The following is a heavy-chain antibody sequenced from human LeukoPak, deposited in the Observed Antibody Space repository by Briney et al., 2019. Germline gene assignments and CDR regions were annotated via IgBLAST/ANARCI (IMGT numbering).Heavy chain of an antibody. D-gene: IGHD2-2*01. CDR3: ARSQATAMVSDY. V-gene: IGHV4-39*01. J-gene: IGHJ4*02. CDR1: GGSLNSSSHY. CDR2: IYYSGRT. Sequence: SETLSLTCTVSGGSLNSSSHYWGWIRQPPGKGLEWIGSIYYSGRTYYNPSLKSRVTIFVDTSKNQFSLKLNSVTAADTAVYYCARSQATAMVSDYWGQGTLVTVSS.